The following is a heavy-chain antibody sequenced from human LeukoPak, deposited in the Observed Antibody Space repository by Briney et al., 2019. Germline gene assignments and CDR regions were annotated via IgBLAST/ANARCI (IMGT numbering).Heavy chain of an antibody. Sequence: PGGSLRLSCAASGFTFSSYWMHWVRHAPGKGLVWVSRINSDGSSTSYADSVKGRFTISRDNAKNTLYLQMNSLRAEDTAVYYCAKAEPSYYYDSSGYLSYWGQGTLVTVSS. CDR2: INSDGSST. CDR1: GFTFSSYW. J-gene: IGHJ4*02. CDR3: AKAEPSYYYDSSGYLSY. D-gene: IGHD3-22*01. V-gene: IGHV3-74*01.